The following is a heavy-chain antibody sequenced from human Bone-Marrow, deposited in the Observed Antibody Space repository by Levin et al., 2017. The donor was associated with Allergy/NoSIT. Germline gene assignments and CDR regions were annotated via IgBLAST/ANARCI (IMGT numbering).Heavy chain of an antibody. V-gene: IGHV3-23*01. Sequence: GGSLRLSCAASGFTFRSYAMSWVRQAPGKGLEWVSAVSGSGSSTYYADSVKGRFTISRDNSKNTLYLQMNSLRAEDTAVYYCAKGILLEWLLGGGGMDVWGQGTTVTVSS. CDR1: GFTFRSYA. J-gene: IGHJ6*02. D-gene: IGHD3-3*01. CDR3: AKGILLEWLLGGGGMDV. CDR2: VSGSGSST.